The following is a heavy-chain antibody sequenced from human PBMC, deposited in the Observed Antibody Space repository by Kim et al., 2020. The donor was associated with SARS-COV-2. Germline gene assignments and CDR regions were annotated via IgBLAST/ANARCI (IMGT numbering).Heavy chain of an antibody. CDR1: GGSISSSNW. J-gene: IGHJ6*02. Sequence: SETLSLTCAVSGGSISSSNWWSWVRQPPGKGLEWIGEIYHSGSTNYNPSLKSRVTISVDKSKNQFSLKLSSVTAADTAVYYCARVAVEKQLNSYYYYGMDVWGQGTTVTVSS. D-gene: IGHD6-13*01. CDR2: IYHSGST. CDR3: ARVAVEKQLNSYYYYGMDV. V-gene: IGHV4-4*02.